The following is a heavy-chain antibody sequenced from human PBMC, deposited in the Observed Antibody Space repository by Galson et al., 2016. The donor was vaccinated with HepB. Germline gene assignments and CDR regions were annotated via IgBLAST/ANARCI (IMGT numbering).Heavy chain of an antibody. CDR3: TKDYEAWTAATAIPLDY. CDR1: GFTFSYYW. D-gene: IGHD2-21*02. V-gene: IGHV3-7*01. CDR2: IKEDGGEK. Sequence: SLRLSCADSGFTFSYYWMSWVRQGPGKGLEWVGNIKEDGGEKNYVDSVKGRFSISKDNAKNSLYLQMNSLRVEDTAVYYCTKDYEAWTAATAIPLDYWGQGTLAPVSS. J-gene: IGHJ4*02.